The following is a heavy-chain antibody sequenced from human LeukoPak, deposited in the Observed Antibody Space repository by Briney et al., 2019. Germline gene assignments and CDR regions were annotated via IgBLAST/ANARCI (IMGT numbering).Heavy chain of an antibody. D-gene: IGHD4-23*01. CDR2: IYYSGST. V-gene: IGHV4-39*01. Sequence: SEPLSLTCTVSGGSISSSSYYWGWIRQPPGKGLEWIGSIYYSGSTYYNPSLKSRVTISVDTSKNQFSLKLSSVTAADTAVYYCARHGTTVVTFSFDYWGQGTLVTVSS. CDR1: GGSISSSSYY. J-gene: IGHJ4*02. CDR3: ARHGTTVVTFSFDY.